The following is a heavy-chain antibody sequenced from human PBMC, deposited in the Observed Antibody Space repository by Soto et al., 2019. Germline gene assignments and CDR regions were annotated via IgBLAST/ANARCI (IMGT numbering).Heavy chain of an antibody. CDR1: GGSISSGGSS. Sequence: QLQLQESGSGLVKPSQTLSLTCAVSGGSISSGGSSWSWIRQPPGKGLEWIGYIYDSGSSYYNPSLKSRVNISVDRSKNQFSLKLSFGTAADTAVYYCARATQYYFDTSGYPTGPHFGFDILGEGTMVTVSS. J-gene: IGHJ3*02. CDR3: ARATQYYFDTSGYPTGPHFGFDI. V-gene: IGHV4-30-2*01. D-gene: IGHD3-22*01. CDR2: IYDSGSS.